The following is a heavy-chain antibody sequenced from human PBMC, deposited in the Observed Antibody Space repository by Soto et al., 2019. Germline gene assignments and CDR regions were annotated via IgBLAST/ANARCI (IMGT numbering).Heavy chain of an antibody. D-gene: IGHD6-19*01. J-gene: IGHJ6*02. CDR1: RVAFSKFI. CDR3: AKVRYSSPMGYYYGMDV. V-gene: IGHV1-69*13. CDR2: IIPIFGTA. Sequence: SVKVSCKASRVAFSKFIVTWVRQAPGLGLEWVGGIIPIFGTANYAQKFQGRVTITADESTSTSYMEVNNLRSEDAAVYYCAKVRYSSPMGYYYGMDVWGQGTTVTVSS.